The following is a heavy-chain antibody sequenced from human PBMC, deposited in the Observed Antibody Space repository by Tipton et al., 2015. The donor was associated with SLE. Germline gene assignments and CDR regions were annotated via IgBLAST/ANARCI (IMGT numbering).Heavy chain of an antibody. CDR3: AKGLGGEYYYYGMDV. V-gene: IGHV3-9*01. Sequence: RSLRLSCAASGFTFDDYAMHWVRQVPGKGLEWFSGISWNSGSIGYADSVEGRFTISRDNAKNSLYLQMNRLRAEDTALYYCAKGLGGEYYYYGMDVWGQGTTVTVSS. CDR1: GFTFDDYA. J-gene: IGHJ6*02. D-gene: IGHD3-16*01. CDR2: ISWNSGSI.